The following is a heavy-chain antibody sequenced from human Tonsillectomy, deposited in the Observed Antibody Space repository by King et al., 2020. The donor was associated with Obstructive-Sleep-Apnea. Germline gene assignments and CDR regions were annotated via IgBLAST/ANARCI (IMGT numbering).Heavy chain of an antibody. Sequence: VQLQQWGAGLLKPSETLSLTCAVYGGSFSGYYWSWIRQPPGKGLEWIGEINHSGSTNYNPSLKSRVTISVDTSKNQFSLKLSSVTAADTAVCYCARGTYYDILTGYYNFIDSWGQGTLVTVSS. CDR1: GGSFSGYY. D-gene: IGHD3-9*01. CDR2: INHSGST. V-gene: IGHV4-34*01. J-gene: IGHJ4*02. CDR3: ARGTYYDILTGYYNFIDS.